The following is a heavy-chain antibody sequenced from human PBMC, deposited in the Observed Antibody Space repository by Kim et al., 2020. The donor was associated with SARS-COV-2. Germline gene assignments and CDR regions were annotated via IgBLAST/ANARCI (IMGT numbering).Heavy chain of an antibody. Sequence: ADSVKGRFTISRDNAKNSLYLQMNSLRAEDTALYYCAKATTTYAGSAFDIWGQGTMVTVSS. J-gene: IGHJ3*02. D-gene: IGHD1-1*01. CDR3: AKATTTYAGSAFDI. V-gene: IGHV3-9*01.